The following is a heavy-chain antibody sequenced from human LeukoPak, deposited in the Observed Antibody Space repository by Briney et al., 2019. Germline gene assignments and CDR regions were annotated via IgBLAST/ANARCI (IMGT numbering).Heavy chain of an antibody. CDR1: GFTFSSYW. D-gene: IGHD3-10*01. J-gene: IGHJ3*02. CDR2: IKQDGSEK. Sequence: PAGSLRLSCAASGFTFSSYWMSWVRQAPGKGLEWVANIKQDGSEKYYVDSVKGRFTISRDNAKNSLYLQMNSLRAEDTAVYYCASDFYYGSGSYYKDAFDIWGQGTMVTVSS. CDR3: ASDFYYGSGSYYKDAFDI. V-gene: IGHV3-7*01.